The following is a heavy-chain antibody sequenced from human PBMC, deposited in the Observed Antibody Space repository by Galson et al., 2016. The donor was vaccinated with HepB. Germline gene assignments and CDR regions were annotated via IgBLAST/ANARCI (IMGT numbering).Heavy chain of an antibody. CDR1: GFTFTIYT. J-gene: IGHJ4*02. V-gene: IGHV3-30*04. CDR3: ARAGPCLSGPGSLDY. D-gene: IGHD3-16*02. CDR2: ISNDSKNI. Sequence: SLRLSCAASGFTFTIYTMHWVRQAPGKGLEWLSFISNDSKNINYADSVKGRFTISRDNAKNSLVLQMDGLRGEDTAVYYCARAGPCLSGPGSLDYWGQGTLVTVSS.